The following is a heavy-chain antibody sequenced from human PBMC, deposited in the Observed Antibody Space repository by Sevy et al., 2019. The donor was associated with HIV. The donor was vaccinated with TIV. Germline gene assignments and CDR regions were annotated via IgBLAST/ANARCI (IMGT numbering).Heavy chain of an antibody. CDR1: GASIRDSSYY. D-gene: IGHD6-13*01. CDR3: ARSMEQQLDAFDI. J-gene: IGHJ3*02. V-gene: IGHV4-39*01. CDR2: IYSYGET. Sequence: SETLSLTCTVSGASIRDSSYYWAWIRQPPGKGLEWIGNIYSYGETYYNSSLKSRVTISVDTSKNHFSLSLTSVTAAETAIYFCARSMEQQLDAFDIWGQGTMVTVSS.